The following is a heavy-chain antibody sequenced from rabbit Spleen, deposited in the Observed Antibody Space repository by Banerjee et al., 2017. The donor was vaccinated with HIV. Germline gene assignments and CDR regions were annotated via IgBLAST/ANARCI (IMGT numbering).Heavy chain of an antibody. CDR1: GLDFSSNYW. D-gene: IGHD4-1*01. Sequence: QEQLEESGGDLVKPGASLTLTCKASGLDFSSNYWISWVRQAPGKGLERIACIYTGSGGSTYYASWAKGRFTISKTSSTTVTLQMTSLTAADMATYFCARDLAGVIGWNFNLWGPGTLVTVS. CDR2: IYTGSGGST. J-gene: IGHJ4*01. V-gene: IGHV1S45*01. CDR3: ARDLAGVIGWNFNL.